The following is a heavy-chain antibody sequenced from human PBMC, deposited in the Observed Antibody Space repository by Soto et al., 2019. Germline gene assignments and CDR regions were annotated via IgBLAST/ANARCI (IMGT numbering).Heavy chain of an antibody. Sequence: PSETLSLTCAVSGASISSNYWNWIRQPPGRGLEWIGSICYSGSSNYNPSLKSRVTISIDTSKNQFSLKLSSVTAADTAVYYCGRHGMDYYDSSGYYYSPYYFDYWGQGTLVTVSS. CDR2: ICYSGSS. CDR1: GASISSNY. V-gene: IGHV4-59*08. D-gene: IGHD3-22*01. J-gene: IGHJ4*02. CDR3: GRHGMDYYDSSGYYYSPYYFDY.